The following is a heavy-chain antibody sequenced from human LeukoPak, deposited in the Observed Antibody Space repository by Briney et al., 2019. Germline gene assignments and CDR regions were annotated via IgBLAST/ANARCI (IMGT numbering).Heavy chain of an antibody. CDR1: GYTFTSYY. CDR2: INPSGGST. V-gene: IGHV1-46*01. J-gene: IGHJ5*02. CDR3: ARGLPAARLLYSTLDNWFDP. Sequence: GASVKVSCKASGYTFTSYYMHWVRQAPGQGLEWVGIINPSGGSTSYAQKFQGRVTMTRDTSTSTVYMELSSLRSEDTAVYYCARGLPAARLLYSTLDNWFDPSGPRTLVTVSS. D-gene: IGHD2-8*01.